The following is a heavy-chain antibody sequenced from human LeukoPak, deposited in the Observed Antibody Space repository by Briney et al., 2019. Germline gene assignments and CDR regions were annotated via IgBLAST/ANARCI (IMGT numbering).Heavy chain of an antibody. D-gene: IGHD2-2*01. CDR1: GGSFSDYY. CDR3: ARGRSRYCSSTSCLRGMDV. Sequence: SETLSLTCAVYGGSFSDYYWSWIRQPPGKGLEWIGEINHSGSTNYNPSLKSRVTISVDTPKNQFSLKLSSVTAADTAVYYCARGRSRYCSSTSCLRGMDVWGQGTTVTVSS. V-gene: IGHV4-34*01. CDR2: INHSGST. J-gene: IGHJ6*02.